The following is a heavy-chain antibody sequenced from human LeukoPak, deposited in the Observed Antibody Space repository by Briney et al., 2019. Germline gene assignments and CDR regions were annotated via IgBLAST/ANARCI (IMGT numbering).Heavy chain of an antibody. CDR1: GYTFTSYG. D-gene: IGHD2-8*01. V-gene: IGHV1-18*01. Sequence: ASVKVSCKASGYTFTSYGISWVRQAPGQGLEWMGWISAYNGNTNYAQKLQGRVTMTTDTSTSTAYMELRSLRSDDTAVYYCARHVYGTRECHYYYYMDVWGKGTTVTISS. CDR3: ARHVYGTRECHYYYYMDV. CDR2: ISAYNGNT. J-gene: IGHJ6*03.